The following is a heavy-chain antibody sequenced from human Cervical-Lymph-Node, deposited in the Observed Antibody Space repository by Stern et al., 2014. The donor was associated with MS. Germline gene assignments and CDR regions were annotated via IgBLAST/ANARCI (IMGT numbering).Heavy chain of an antibody. D-gene: IGHD4-23*01. CDR1: GFSFSDYG. CDR3: AKDLGGNAFDY. Sequence: VQLEESGGGLVQPGTSLRLSCAASGFSFSDYGIHWVRQAPGKALEWVAVISYAGTHKYYADSVKGRVTISRDNSKNTLSLQINRLRSDDTAVYYCAKDLGGNAFDYWGQGTLVTVSS. V-gene: IGHV3-30*18. J-gene: IGHJ4*02. CDR2: ISYAGTHK.